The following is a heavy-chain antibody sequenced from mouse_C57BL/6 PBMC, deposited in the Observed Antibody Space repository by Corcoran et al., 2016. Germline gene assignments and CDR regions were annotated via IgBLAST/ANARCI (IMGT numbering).Heavy chain of an antibody. CDR1: GYTFTTYG. CDR2: INTYSGVP. CDR3: ARNVYDYDGWFAY. J-gene: IGHJ3*01. D-gene: IGHD2-4*01. Sequence: QIQLVQSGPELKKPGETVKISCKASGYTFTTYGMSWVKQAPGKGLKWMGWINTYSGVPTYTDDFKGRFAFSLETSASTAYLQINNLKNEDTATYFCARNVYDYDGWFAYWGQGTLVTVS. V-gene: IGHV9-3*01.